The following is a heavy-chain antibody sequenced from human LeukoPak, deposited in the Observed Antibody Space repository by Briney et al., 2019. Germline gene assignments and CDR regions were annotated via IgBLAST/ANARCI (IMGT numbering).Heavy chain of an antibody. Sequence: SSETLSLTCAVYGGSFSGYYWSWIRQPPGKGLEWIGEINHSGSTNYNPSLKGRVTISVDTSKNQFSLKLSSVTAADTAVYYCARGGTLDYYVSSGNDFDYWGQGTLVTVSS. V-gene: IGHV4-34*01. CDR3: ARGGTLDYYVSSGNDFDY. CDR1: GGSFSGYY. CDR2: INHSGST. D-gene: IGHD3-22*01. J-gene: IGHJ4*02.